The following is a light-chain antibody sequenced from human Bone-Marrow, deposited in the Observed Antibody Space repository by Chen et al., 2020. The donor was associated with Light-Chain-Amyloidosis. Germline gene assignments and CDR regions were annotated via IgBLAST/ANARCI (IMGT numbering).Light chain of an antibody. V-gene: IGLV2-14*01. CDR1: SSDVGGENH. Sequence: QSALPRPASVSGSPGQSITIPCTGTSSDVGGENHVSWYQQHPDKAPKLMIYEVTNRPSWVPDRFSGSKSDNTASLTISGLQTEDEADYFCSSYTITNTLVFGSGTRVTVL. J-gene: IGLJ1*01. CDR3: SSYTITNTLV. CDR2: EVT.